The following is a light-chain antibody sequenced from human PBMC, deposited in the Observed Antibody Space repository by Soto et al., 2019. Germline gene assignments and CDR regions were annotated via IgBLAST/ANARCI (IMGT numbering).Light chain of an antibody. CDR1: QSIDYW. J-gene: IGKJ1*01. V-gene: IGKV1-5*01. CDR3: QQHKAYEWT. CDR2: DVS. Sequence: DIQMTQSPSTLSASVGDRGTITFRASQSIDYWLAWYQQKPGRAPKLLIYDVSTLETGVSSRFSGSGSGTEFTLTISSLQPDDFATYYCQQHKAYEWTFGQGTKVDIK.